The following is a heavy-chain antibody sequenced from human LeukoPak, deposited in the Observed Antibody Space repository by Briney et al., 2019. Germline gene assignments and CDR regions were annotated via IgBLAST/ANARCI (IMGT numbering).Heavy chain of an antibody. CDR1: GFTFSSFS. J-gene: IGHJ4*02. CDR3: AREWRGSGDY. V-gene: IGHV3-48*04. Sequence: GGSLRLSCSASGFTFSSFSMFWVRQAPGKGLEWLSYISSTSRNIYYADSVKGRFTVSRDNAKNSLFLQMNSLRAEDTAIHYCAREWRGSGDYWGQGTLVTVSS. D-gene: IGHD3-10*01. CDR2: ISSTSRNI.